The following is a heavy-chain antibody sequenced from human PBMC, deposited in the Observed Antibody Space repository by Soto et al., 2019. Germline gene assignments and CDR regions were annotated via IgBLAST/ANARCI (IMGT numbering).Heavy chain of an antibody. CDR1: GFSFNNYA. CDR3: AKSGGNGWFADAFDV. J-gene: IGHJ3*01. Sequence: PGGSLRLSCTASGFSFNNYAMHWVRQAPGKGLEWVSLISDTGGGAYNADSVQGRFTISRDNSENTLYLQLNSLRAEDTAVYYCAKSGGNGWFADAFDVWGQGTMVT. V-gene: IGHV3-23*01. CDR2: ISDTGGGA. D-gene: IGHD6-19*01.